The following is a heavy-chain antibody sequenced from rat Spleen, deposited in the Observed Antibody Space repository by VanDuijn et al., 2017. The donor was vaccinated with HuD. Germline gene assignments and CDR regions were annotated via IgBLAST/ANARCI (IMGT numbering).Heavy chain of an antibody. CDR2: IWGNGNT. J-gene: IGHJ4*01. V-gene: IGHV2-13*01. D-gene: IGHD1-11*01. CDR3: TRSRGGSMYVMDG. CDR1: GFSLSDYG. Sequence: QVQLRESGPGLVQPSQTLSLTCTVSGFSLSDYGVIWVRQSPGKGLEWMGVIWGNGNTYYNSVLKSRLTISRDTSKSQVFLKMNSLQTEDTAIYFCTRSRGGSMYVMDGWGQGASVTVSS.